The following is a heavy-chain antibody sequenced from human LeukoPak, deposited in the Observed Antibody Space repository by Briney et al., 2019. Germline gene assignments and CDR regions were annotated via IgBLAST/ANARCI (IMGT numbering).Heavy chain of an antibody. CDR2: ISSSGSTK. CDR3: AREGRRTYDDFDY. Sequence: AGGSLRLSCAASGFTFSDYYMSWIRQAPGKGLEWISYISSSGSTKYYADSVQGRFTISRDNAKNSLYPQMSSLRAEDTAIYYCAREGRRTYDDFDYWGQGILVTVSP. D-gene: IGHD3-3*01. CDR1: GFTFSDYY. V-gene: IGHV3-11*04. J-gene: IGHJ4*02.